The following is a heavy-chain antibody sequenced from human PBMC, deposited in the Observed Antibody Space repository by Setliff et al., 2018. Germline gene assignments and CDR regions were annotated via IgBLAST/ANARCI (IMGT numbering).Heavy chain of an antibody. V-gene: IGHV7-4-1*02. CDR3: ARASRFATIVWKGDYYMDV. CDR2: INTNTGNP. J-gene: IGHJ6*03. CDR1: GYSFSTYA. D-gene: IGHD3-16*02. Sequence: VSVKVSCKASGYSFSTYAMSWIRQAPGQGLEWMGWINTNTGNPSYAQVFTGRFVFSLDTSVSTAYLQISSLKPEDTAMYYCARASRFATIVWKGDYYMDVW.